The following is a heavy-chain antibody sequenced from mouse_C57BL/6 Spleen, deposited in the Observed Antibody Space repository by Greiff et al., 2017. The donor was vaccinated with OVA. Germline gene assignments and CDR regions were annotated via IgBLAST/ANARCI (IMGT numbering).Heavy chain of an antibody. V-gene: IGHV1-82*01. CDR2: IYPGDGDT. D-gene: IGHD1-1*01. Sequence: QVQLKESGPELVKPGASVKISCKASGYAFSSSWMNWVKQRPGKGLEWIGRIYPGDGDTNYNGKFKGKATLTADKSSSTAYMQLSSLTSEDSAVYFCARDYGSSSGFAYWGQGTLVTVSA. CDR3: ARDYGSSSGFAY. J-gene: IGHJ3*01. CDR1: GYAFSSSW.